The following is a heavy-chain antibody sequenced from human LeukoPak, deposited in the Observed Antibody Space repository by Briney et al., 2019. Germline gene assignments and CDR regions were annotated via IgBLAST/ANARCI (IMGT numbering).Heavy chain of an antibody. V-gene: IGHV4-4*02. CDR1: GGSIRSSNW. CDR2: IYHSGST. Sequence: SGTLSLTCAVSGGSIRSSNWWSWVRQPPGKGLEWIGEIYHSGSTNYNPSLKSRVTISVDKSKNQFSLKLSPVTAADTAVYYCARVEGLGGRKIDYWGQGTLVTVSS. CDR3: ARVEGLGGRKIDY. J-gene: IGHJ4*02. D-gene: IGHD1-14*01.